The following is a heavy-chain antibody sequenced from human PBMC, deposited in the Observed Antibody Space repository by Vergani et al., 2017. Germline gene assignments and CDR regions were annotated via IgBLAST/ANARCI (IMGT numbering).Heavy chain of an antibody. V-gene: IGHV5-51*03. CDR3: TKTHDFTSLYSSYNWFDA. D-gene: IGHD3-3*01. CDR1: GYSITNYW. J-gene: IGHJ5*02. Sequence: EVQLVQSGAEVKKPGESLKISCQGSGYSITNYWIAWVRQRPGKGLEWMGIIYAGDSDVRYSPSFQGQVTMAVDKSLSTAYLQWSSLKASDTATYYRTKTHDFTSLYSSYNWFDAWGQGTQVTVSS. CDR2: IYAGDSDV.